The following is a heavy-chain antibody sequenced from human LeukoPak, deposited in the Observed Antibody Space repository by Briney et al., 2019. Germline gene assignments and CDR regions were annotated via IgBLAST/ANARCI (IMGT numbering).Heavy chain of an antibody. J-gene: IGHJ5*02. CDR2: ISAYNGNT. V-gene: IGHV1-18*01. Sequence: GESLKISCKGSGYSFTSYGISWVRQAPGQGLERMGWISAYNGNTNYAQKLQGRVTMTTDTSTSTAYMELRSLRSDDTAVYYCARDSGSYYEWFDPWGQGTLVTVSS. CDR1: GYSFTSYG. CDR3: ARDSGSYYEWFDP. D-gene: IGHD1-26*01.